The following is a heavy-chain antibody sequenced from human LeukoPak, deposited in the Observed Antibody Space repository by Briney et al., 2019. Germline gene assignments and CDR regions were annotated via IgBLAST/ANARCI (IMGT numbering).Heavy chain of an antibody. Sequence: SETLSLTCTVSGGSISTSNYYWGWLRQPPGKGLEWIGNIFYSGSTYYNPSLKSRVTISVDTSKNQFSLKLSSVTAADTAVYYCASSQGYYDSSGYQTYFDYWGQGTLVTVSS. CDR2: IFYSGST. CDR1: GGSISTSNYY. D-gene: IGHD3-22*01. V-gene: IGHV4-39*07. J-gene: IGHJ4*02. CDR3: ASSQGYYDSSGYQTYFDY.